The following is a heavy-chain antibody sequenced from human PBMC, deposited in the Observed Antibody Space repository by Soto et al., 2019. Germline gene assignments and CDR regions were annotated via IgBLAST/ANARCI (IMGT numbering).Heavy chain of an antibody. CDR1: GFTFSTYA. V-gene: IGHV3-30*04. CDR2: ISYEGKNK. CDR3: ARSHWRSLDY. J-gene: IGHJ4*02. Sequence: GGSLRLSCAASGFTFSTYAMHWVRQAPGKGLEWVAIISYEGKNKYYADSVKGRFTISRDNSKNTLYLQMNSLRAEDTAVYYCARSHWRSLDYWGQGTLVTVSS.